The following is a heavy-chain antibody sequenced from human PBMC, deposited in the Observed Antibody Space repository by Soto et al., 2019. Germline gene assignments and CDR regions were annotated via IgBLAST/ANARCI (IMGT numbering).Heavy chain of an antibody. J-gene: IGHJ4*02. CDR3: ARQRATVTDFDY. CDR2: IYYSGST. Sequence: SETLSLTCTVSGGSISSSSYYWGWIRQPPGKGLEWIGSIYYSGSTYYNPSLKSRVTISVDTSKNQFSLKLSSVTAADTAVYYCARQRATVTDFDYWGQGTLVTVSS. V-gene: IGHV4-39*01. CDR1: GGSISSSSYY. D-gene: IGHD4-17*01.